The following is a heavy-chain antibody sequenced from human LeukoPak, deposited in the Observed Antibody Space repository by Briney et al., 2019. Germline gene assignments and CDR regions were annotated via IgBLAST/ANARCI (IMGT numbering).Heavy chain of an antibody. V-gene: IGHV3-7*01. CDR3: ARQRGSGCLDY. CDR2: IKQDGSET. D-gene: IGHD6-19*01. J-gene: IGHJ4*02. CDR1: RFTLSNYW. Sequence: GGSLGLSCAASRFTLSNYWMSWVRQAPGKGLEWVASIKQDGSETYYVDSVKGRFTISRDNAKNSLSLQMNSLRAEDTAVNYCARQRGSGCLDYWGQGTLVTVSS.